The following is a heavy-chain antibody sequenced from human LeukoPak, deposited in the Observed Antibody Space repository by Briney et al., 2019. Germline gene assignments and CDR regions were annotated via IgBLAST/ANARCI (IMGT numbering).Heavy chain of an antibody. CDR3: ARGVDILTGYSAPHNWFDT. Sequence: GGSLRLSCAASGFTFSDYYMSWIRQAPGKGLEWVSYISSSGSTIYYADSVKGRFTISRDNAKNSLYLQMNSLRADDTAVYYCARGVDILTGYSAPHNWFDTWGQGALVTVSS. CDR2: ISSSGSTI. D-gene: IGHD3-9*01. V-gene: IGHV3-11*01. J-gene: IGHJ5*02. CDR1: GFTFSDYY.